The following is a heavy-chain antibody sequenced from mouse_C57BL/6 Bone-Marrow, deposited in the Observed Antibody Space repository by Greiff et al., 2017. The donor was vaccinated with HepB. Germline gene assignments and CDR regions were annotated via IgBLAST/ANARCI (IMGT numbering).Heavy chain of an antibody. J-gene: IGHJ4*01. Sequence: QVQLQQPGAELVKPGASVKLSCKASGYTFTSYWMQWVKQRPGQGLEWIGEIDPSDSYTNYNQKFKGKATLTVDTSSSTAYMQLSSLTSEDSAVYYCARRALVAMDYWGQGTSVTVSS. V-gene: IGHV1-50*01. CDR1: GYTFTSYW. CDR3: ARRALVAMDY. D-gene: IGHD1-3*01. CDR2: IDPSDSYT.